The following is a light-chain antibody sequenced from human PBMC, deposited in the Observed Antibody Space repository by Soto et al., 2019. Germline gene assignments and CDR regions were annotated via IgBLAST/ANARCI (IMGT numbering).Light chain of an antibody. CDR2: DAS. V-gene: IGKV1-5*01. CDR3: QQYNSYSRT. J-gene: IGKJ1*01. CDR1: QSIANW. Sequence: DIQMTQSPSTLSASLGDRVTITCRASQSIANWLAWYQQKPGRAPNLLIFDASILESGIPSRFSGSGYGAEFTLTISSLQPDDFATYYCQQYNSYSRTFGQGTKVEIK.